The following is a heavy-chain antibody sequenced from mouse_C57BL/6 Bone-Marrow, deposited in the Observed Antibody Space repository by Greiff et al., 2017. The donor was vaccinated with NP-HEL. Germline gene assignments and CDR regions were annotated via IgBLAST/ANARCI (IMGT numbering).Heavy chain of an antibody. CDR3: AKGDY. J-gene: IGHJ4*01. CDR1: GYTFTSYW. Sequence: QVHVKQSGAELVRPGSSVKLSCKASGYTFTSYWMDWVKQRPGQGLEWIGNIYPSDSETHYNQKFKDKATLTVDKSSSTAYMQLSSLTSEDSAVYYCAKGDYWGQGTSVTVSS. CDR2: IYPSDSET. V-gene: IGHV1-61*01.